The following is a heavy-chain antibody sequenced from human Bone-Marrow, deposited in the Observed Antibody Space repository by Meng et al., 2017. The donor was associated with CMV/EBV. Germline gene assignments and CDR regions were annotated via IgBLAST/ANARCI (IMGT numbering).Heavy chain of an antibody. J-gene: IGHJ6*02. CDR2: ISYDGSNK. Sequence: GGSLRLSCAASGFTFSSYAMHWDRQAPGKGLEWVAVISYDGSNKYYAGSVKGRFTISRDNSKNTLYLQMNSLRAEDTAVYYCARDFDVRIQLWPTYYYYYYGMDVWGQGTTVTVYS. D-gene: IGHD5-18*01. V-gene: IGHV3-30-3*01. CDR3: ARDFDVRIQLWPTYYYYYYGMDV. CDR1: GFTFSSYA.